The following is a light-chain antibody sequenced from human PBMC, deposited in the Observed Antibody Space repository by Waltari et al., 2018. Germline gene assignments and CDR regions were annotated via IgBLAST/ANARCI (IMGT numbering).Light chain of an antibody. CDR2: GNN. V-gene: IGLV1-51*01. CDR3: GTWDGSARV. CDR1: TSNIGNNY. J-gene: IGLJ3*02. Sequence: QSALTQPPSVSAAPGQKVTISCSGSTSNIGNNYVSWYQHLPGTAPKLLIYGNNKRPSVIPDRFSGSKSGTSATLGITGLQTGDEGDYYCGTWDGSARVFGGGTKLTVL.